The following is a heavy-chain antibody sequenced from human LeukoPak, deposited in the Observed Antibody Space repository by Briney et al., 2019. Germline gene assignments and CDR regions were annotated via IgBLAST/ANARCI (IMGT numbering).Heavy chain of an antibody. CDR3: ARVIGGIRYFDWYNWFDP. V-gene: IGHV3-11*05. D-gene: IGHD3-9*01. CDR2: ISSSNRYT. CDR1: GFSLTNAW. Sequence: GGSLRLSCAGSGFSLTNAWMTWVRQAPGKGLEWVSYISSSNRYTNYADSVKGRFTISRDNAKNSLYLQMNSLRAEDTAVYYCARVIGGIRYFDWYNWFDPWGQGTLVTVSS. J-gene: IGHJ5*02.